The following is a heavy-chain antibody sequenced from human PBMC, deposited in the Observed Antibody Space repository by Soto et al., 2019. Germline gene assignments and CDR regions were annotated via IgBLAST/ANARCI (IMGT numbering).Heavy chain of an antibody. CDR3: AKDGSSWPPPYYYYGMDV. CDR1: GFTFSSYA. V-gene: IGHV3-23*01. D-gene: IGHD6-13*01. CDR2: ISGSGGST. J-gene: IGHJ6*02. Sequence: GGSLRLSCAASGFTFSSYAMSWVRQAPGKGLEWVSAISGSGGSTYYADSVKGRFTISRDNSKNTLYLQMNSLRAEDTAVYYWAKDGSSWPPPYYYYGMDVWGQGTTVTVSS.